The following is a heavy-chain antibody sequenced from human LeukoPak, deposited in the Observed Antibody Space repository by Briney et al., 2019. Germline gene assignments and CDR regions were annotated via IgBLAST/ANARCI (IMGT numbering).Heavy chain of an antibody. CDR3: ARPHYYGSGSYPYY. Sequence: GGSLRLSCAASGFTFSSYGMHWVRQAPGKGLEWVAVISYDGSNKYYADSVKGRFTISRDNSKNTLYLQMNSLRAEDTAVYYCARPHYYGSGSYPYYWGQGTLVTVSS. V-gene: IGHV3-30*03. D-gene: IGHD3-10*01. CDR1: GFTFSSYG. J-gene: IGHJ4*02. CDR2: ISYDGSNK.